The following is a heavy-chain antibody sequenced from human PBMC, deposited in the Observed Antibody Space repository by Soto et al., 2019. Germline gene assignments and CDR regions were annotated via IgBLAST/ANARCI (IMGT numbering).Heavy chain of an antibody. V-gene: IGHV3-30-3*01. CDR3: ARAGCDGGSCYTLVGLRYGMDV. CDR2: ISYDGNNK. CDR1: GFTFSSYV. J-gene: IGHJ6*02. Sequence: QVQLVESGGGVVQPGRSLRLSCAASGFTFSSYVMYWVRQAPGKGLEWVAVISYDGNNKYYADSVKGRFTISRDNSKNTRYLQINSLRAEDTAVYYCARAGCDGGSCYTLVGLRYGMDVWGQGTTVTVSS. D-gene: IGHD2-15*01.